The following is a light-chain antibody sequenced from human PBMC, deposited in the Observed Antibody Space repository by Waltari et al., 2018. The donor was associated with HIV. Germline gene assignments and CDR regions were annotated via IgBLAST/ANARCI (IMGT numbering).Light chain of an antibody. Sequence: YALTQPRSASGPPEQAVTITCTGTSSHGDGHDYVSWDQQHPGKAPELMIYEVSRRPSGVPDRFSGSKSGNTASLTISGLQAEDEADYYCCSYAGSYTVFGGGTKLTVL. CDR1: SSHGDGHDY. CDR2: EVS. CDR3: CSYAGSYTV. J-gene: IGLJ2*01. V-gene: IGLV2-11*01.